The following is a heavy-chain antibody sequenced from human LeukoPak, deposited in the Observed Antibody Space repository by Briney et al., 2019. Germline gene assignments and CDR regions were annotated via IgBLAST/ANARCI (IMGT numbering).Heavy chain of an antibody. Sequence: PSETLSLTCTVSGGSISSYYWSWSRQPAGKGLEWIGRIYTSGSTNYNPSLKSRVTMSVDTSKNQFSLKLSSVTAADTAVYYCARDRVEYYGSGSYSIWVDYWGQGTLVTVSS. CDR1: GGSISSYY. V-gene: IGHV4-4*07. J-gene: IGHJ4*02. CDR3: ARDRVEYYGSGSYSIWVDY. D-gene: IGHD3-10*01. CDR2: IYTSGST.